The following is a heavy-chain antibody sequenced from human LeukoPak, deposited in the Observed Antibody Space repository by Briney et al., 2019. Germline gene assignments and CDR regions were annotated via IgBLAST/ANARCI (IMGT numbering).Heavy chain of an antibody. J-gene: IGHJ6*04. V-gene: IGHV3-15*01. CDR1: EFTFSNAW. D-gene: IGHD2-15*01. CDR3: TGAYCSGGSCYSGYYYGMDV. CDR2: IKSKTDGGTT. Sequence: GGSLRLSCAASEFTFSNAWMSWVRQAPGKGLEWVGRIKSKTDGGTTDYAAPVKGRFTISRDDSKNTLYLQMNSLKTEDTAVYYCTGAYCSGGSCYSGYYYGMDVWGKGTTVTVSS.